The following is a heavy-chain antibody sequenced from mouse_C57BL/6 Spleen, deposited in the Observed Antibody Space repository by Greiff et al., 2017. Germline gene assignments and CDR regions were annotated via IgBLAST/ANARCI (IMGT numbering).Heavy chain of an antibody. V-gene: IGHV5-9-1*02. CDR1: GFTFSSYA. J-gene: IGHJ4*01. D-gene: IGHD2-3*01. Sequence: EVKLMESGEGLVKPGGSLKLSCAASGFTFSSYAMSWVRQTPEKRLEWVAYISSGGDYIYYADTVKGRFTISRDNARNTLYLQMSSLKSEDTAMYYCTREGDGSYYYAMDYWGQGTSVTVSS. CDR3: TREGDGSYYYAMDY. CDR2: ISSGGDYI.